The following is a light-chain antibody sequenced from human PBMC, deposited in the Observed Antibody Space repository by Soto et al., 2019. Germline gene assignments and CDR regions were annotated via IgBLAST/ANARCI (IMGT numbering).Light chain of an antibody. J-gene: IGLJ2*01. CDR1: SSNIGSNT. CDR3: AAWDDSLNGPYVV. CDR2: SNN. Sequence: QSVLTQPPSASGTSGQRVTISCSGSSSNIGSNTVNWYQQLPGTAPKLLIYSNNQQPSGVPDRFSGSKSGTSASLAISGLQSEDEDDYYCAAWDDSLNGPYVVFGGGTKVTVL. V-gene: IGLV1-44*01.